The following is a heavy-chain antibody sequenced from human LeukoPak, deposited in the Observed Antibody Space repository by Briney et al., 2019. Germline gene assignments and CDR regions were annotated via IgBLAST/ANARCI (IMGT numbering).Heavy chain of an antibody. J-gene: IGHJ5*02. Sequence: PSETLSLTCTVSGGSISSKYWSWIRQPLGKGLEWIGYIDYSGSTNYNPSLKSRVTISVDTSKKQFSLKLSSVTAVDTAVYYCAGYVYGSGSYYNWFDPWGQGALVTVSS. V-gene: IGHV4-59*01. CDR3: AGYVYGSGSYYNWFDP. CDR2: IDYSGST. CDR1: GGSISSKY. D-gene: IGHD3-10*01.